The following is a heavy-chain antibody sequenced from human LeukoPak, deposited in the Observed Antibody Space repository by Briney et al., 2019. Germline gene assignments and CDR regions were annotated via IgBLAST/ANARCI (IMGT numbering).Heavy chain of an antibody. Sequence: PGGSLRLSCAASGFTFSSYWMSWVRQAPGKGLEWVANIKQDGSEKYYVDSVKGRFSSSRDNAQNSLNLQMNSLRAEDMAVYYCARGGRLGAGDYWGQGTLVTVSS. V-gene: IGHV3-7*01. CDR1: GFTFSSYW. CDR3: ARGGRLGAGDY. CDR2: IKQDGSEK. J-gene: IGHJ4*02. D-gene: IGHD3-16*01.